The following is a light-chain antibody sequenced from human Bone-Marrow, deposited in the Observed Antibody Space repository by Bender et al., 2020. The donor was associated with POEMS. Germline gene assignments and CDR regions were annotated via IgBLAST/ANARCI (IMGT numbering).Light chain of an antibody. V-gene: IGLV2-14*02. J-gene: IGLJ2*01. CDR3: SSYTSSTTLV. CDR2: EVN. Sequence: QSALTQPASVSGSPGQSITISCTGASSDVGAYNLVSWFQQHPGKAPELMIYEVNKRPSGVSNRFSASKSGTSATLAITELQAEDEADYYCSSYTSSTTLVFGGGTKLTVL. CDR1: SSDVGAYNL.